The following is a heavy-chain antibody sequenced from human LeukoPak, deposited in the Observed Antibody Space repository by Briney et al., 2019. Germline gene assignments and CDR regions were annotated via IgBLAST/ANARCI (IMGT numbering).Heavy chain of an antibody. CDR2: ISYDGSNK. CDR3: AKDHWATVTEGGFDY. V-gene: IGHV3-30*18. Sequence: GGSLRLSCAASGFTFSSYWMHWVRQAPGKGLEWVAVISYDGSNKYYADSVKGRFTISRDNSKNTLYLQMNSLRAEDTAVYYCAKDHWATVTEGGFDYWGQGTLVTVSS. D-gene: IGHD4-11*01. J-gene: IGHJ4*02. CDR1: GFTFSSYW.